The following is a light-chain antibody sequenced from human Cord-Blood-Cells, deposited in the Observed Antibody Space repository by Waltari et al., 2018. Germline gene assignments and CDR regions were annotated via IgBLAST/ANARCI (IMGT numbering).Light chain of an antibody. CDR3: QSYDSSNHWV. CDR2: EDN. Sequence: VSESPGKTVTISCTRSSGSIASNYVQWYQQRPGSSPTTVIYEDNQRPSGVPDRFSGSIDSSSNSASLTISGLKTEDEADYYCQSYDSSNHWVFGGGTKLTVL. CDR1: SGSIASNY. V-gene: IGLV6-57*01. J-gene: IGLJ3*02.